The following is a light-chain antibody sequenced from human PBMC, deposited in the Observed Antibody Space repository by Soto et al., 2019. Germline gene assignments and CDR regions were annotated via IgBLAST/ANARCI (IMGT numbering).Light chain of an antibody. CDR3: CSYAGSYTYV. Sequence: QSVLTQPRSVSGSPGQSVTISCTGTSSDVGGYKYVSWYQQHPGKAPKVMIYDVSERPSGVPDRFSGSKSGNTASLTISGLQAEDEADYYCCSYAGSYTYVFGTGTKVTVL. V-gene: IGLV2-11*01. J-gene: IGLJ1*01. CDR2: DVS. CDR1: SSDVGGYKY.